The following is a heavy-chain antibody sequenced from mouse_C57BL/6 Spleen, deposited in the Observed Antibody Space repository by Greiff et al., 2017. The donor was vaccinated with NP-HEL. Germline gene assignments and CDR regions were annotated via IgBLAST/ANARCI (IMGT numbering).Heavy chain of an antibody. Sequence: QVQLKESGPGLVQPSQSLSITCTVSGFSLTSYGVHWVRQSPGKGLEWLGVIWSGGSTDYNAAFISRLSISKDNSKSQVFFKMNSLQADDTAIYYCARTYSNYSYYFDYWGQGTTLTVSS. CDR2: IWSGGST. CDR1: GFSLTSYG. J-gene: IGHJ2*01. CDR3: ARTYSNYSYYFDY. V-gene: IGHV2-2*01. D-gene: IGHD2-5*01.